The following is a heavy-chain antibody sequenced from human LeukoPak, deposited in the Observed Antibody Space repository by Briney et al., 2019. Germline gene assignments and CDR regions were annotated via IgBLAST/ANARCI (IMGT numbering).Heavy chain of an antibody. CDR1: GATFSSYA. CDR2: IIPIFGTA. CDR3: ARGYQLLYRNYYYYYYMDV. J-gene: IGHJ6*03. D-gene: IGHD2-2*02. V-gene: IGHV1-69*06. Sequence: ASVKVSFKASGATFSSYAISWVRQAPGQGLEWMGGIIPIFGTANYAQKLQGRVTITAAKSTSTAYMELSSLRSEDTAVYYCARGYQLLYRNYYYYYYMDVWAKGPRSPSP.